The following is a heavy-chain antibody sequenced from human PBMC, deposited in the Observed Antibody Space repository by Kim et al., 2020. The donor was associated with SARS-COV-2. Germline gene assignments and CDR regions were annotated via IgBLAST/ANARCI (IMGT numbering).Heavy chain of an antibody. V-gene: IGHV3-23*01. CDR2: INNGGNP. CDR1: GFTFTSRA. J-gene: IGHJ4*02. D-gene: IGHD6-19*01. CDR3: AKDDPSSGWPAFDS. Sequence: GGSLRLSCVASGFTFTSRAMSWVRQIPGKGLEWVASINNGGNPYYADSVKGRFTVSRDITKATLYLQMNSLRAEDTALYYCAKDDPSSGWPAFDSWGKGT.